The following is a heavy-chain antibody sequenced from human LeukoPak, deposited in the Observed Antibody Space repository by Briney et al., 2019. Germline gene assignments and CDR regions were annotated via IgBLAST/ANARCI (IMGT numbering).Heavy chain of an antibody. D-gene: IGHD3-22*01. CDR1: GGTFSSYA. Sequence: SVKVSCKASGGTFSSYAISWVRQAPGQGLEWMGRIIPILGIANYAQKFQGRVTITADKSTSTAYMELSSLRSEDTAVYYCAREVDYYDSSGYYSPFDYWGQGTLVTVSS. CDR2: IIPILGIA. J-gene: IGHJ4*02. CDR3: AREVDYYDSSGYYSPFDY. V-gene: IGHV1-69*04.